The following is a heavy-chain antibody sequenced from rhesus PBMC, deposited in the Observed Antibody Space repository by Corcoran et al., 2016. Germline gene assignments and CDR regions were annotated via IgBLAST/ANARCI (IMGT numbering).Heavy chain of an antibody. D-gene: IGHD5-42*01. V-gene: IGHV4S14*01. Sequence: QVQLQELGPGLVKPSETLSLTCAVSGYSISSGYYWGWIRQPPGKGLEWIGSIYGSGGSNYLNPSPKSRVTLSVDTSKNQFSLKLSSVTAADTAVYYCARVGSSWSEWDTVGTEWYFDLWGPGTPITISS. CDR1: GYSISSGYY. CDR3: ARVGSSWSEWDTVGTEWYFDL. CDR2: IYGSGGSN. J-gene: IGHJ2*01.